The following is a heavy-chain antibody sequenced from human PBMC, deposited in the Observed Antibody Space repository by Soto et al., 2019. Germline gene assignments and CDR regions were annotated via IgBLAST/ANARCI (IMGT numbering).Heavy chain of an antibody. V-gene: IGHV3-30*18. CDR2: ISYDGNNK. CDR1: GFTFSSYG. Sequence: QVQLVESGGGVVQPGRSLRLSCAASGFTFSSYGMHWVRQAPGKGLEWVAVISYDGNNKYYTDSVKGRFTISRDNSKNTLYLQMNSLRAEDTAVYYCAKEGDQSQYYFAYWGQETLDTACS. D-gene: IGHD2-2*01. CDR3: AKEGDQSQYYFAY. J-gene: IGHJ4*02.